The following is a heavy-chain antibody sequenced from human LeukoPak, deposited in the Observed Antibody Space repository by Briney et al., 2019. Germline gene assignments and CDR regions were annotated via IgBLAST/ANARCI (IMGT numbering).Heavy chain of an antibody. D-gene: IGHD3-22*01. V-gene: IGHV3-48*03. CDR3: AKVVDPLKYYYDSSGYPVDY. CDR1: GFTFSSYE. Sequence: PGGSLRLSCAASGFTFSSYEMNWVRQAPGKGLEWVSYISSSGSTIYYADSVKGRFTISRDNAKNSLYLQMNSLRAEDTAVYYCAKVVDPLKYYYDSSGYPVDYWGQGTLVTVSS. CDR2: ISSSGSTI. J-gene: IGHJ4*02.